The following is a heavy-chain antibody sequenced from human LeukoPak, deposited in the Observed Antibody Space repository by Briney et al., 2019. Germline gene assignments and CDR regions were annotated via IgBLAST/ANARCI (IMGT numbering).Heavy chain of an antibody. CDR3: ARDAGVGTISAFDY. CDR1: GVSVTSAPYF. D-gene: IGHD3-3*01. J-gene: IGHJ4*02. Sequence: SETLSLTCSVSGVSVTSAPYFWTWIRQPAGKGLEWIGRVYSSGSTNYNPSLWGRVTISLDTSKNQFSLRLTSMTAADTAVYYCARDAGVGTISAFDYWGQGILVTVSS. CDR2: VYSSGST. V-gene: IGHV4-61*02.